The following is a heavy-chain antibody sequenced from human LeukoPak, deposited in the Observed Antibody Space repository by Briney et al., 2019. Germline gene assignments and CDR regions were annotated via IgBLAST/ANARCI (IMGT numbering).Heavy chain of an antibody. CDR2: VSGSGDFT. D-gene: IGHD2-15*01. V-gene: IGHV3-23*01. Sequence: GGSLRLSCEGSGLTFKSYAMSWVRQAPGKGLEWVSGVSGSGDFTDYADSVKGRFTISRDNPKNTLFLQMSSLRVEDTAIYYCAKERYCSGGSCYASHDLHWGQGTLVTVSS. CDR1: GLTFKSYA. CDR3: AKERYCSGGSCYASHDLH. J-gene: IGHJ4*02.